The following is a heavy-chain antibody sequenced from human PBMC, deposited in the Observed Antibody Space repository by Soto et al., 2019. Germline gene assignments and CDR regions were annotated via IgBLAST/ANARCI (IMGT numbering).Heavy chain of an antibody. V-gene: IGHV1-69*13. D-gene: IGHD3-16*02. Sequence: SVTVSCKASGGTVSSYAISWVRQAPGQGLEWMGGIIPIFGTANYAQKVQVRGPITADESTSTAYMELSSLRSEDTAVYYCARGRYYDYVWGSYLWFDPWGQGTLVTVSS. CDR2: IIPIFGTA. CDR1: GGTVSSYA. CDR3: ARGRYYDYVWGSYLWFDP. J-gene: IGHJ5*02.